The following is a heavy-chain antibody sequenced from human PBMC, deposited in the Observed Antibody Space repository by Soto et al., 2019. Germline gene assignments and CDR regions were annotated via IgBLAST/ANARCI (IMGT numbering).Heavy chain of an antibody. D-gene: IGHD6-19*01. J-gene: IGHJ4*02. CDR3: AGLLAVAGFYFDY. CDR1: GFTFRSYA. V-gene: IGHV3-30-3*01. CDR2: ISYDGSNK. Sequence: QVQLVESGGGVVQPGRALRLSCAASGFTFRSYAMHWVRQAPGKGLEWVAVISYDGSNKYYADSVKGRFTISRDNSKNTLSLQMNSLGADDTAVDYCAGLLAVAGFYFDYWGQGTLVTVSS.